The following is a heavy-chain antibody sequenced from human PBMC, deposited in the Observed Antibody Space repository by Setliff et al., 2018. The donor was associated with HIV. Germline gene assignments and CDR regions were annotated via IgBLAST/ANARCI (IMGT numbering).Heavy chain of an antibody. CDR2: ISSSSSSTI. CDR3: AFRIQLWY. V-gene: IGHV3-48*01. J-gene: IGHJ4*02. D-gene: IGHD5-18*01. CDR1: GFTFSGYS. Sequence: GESLKISCAASGFTFSGYSMNWVRQAPGKGLEWVSYISSSSSSTIYYADSVKGRFTISRDNAKNSLYLQMNSLRAEDTAVYYCAFRIQLWYWGQGIQVTVSS.